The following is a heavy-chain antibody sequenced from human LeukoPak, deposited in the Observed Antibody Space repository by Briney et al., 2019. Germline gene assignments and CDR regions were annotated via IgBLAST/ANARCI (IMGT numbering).Heavy chain of an antibody. CDR3: ARDRSGYDVFDC. V-gene: IGHV1-46*01. CDR1: GYAFTTYY. J-gene: IGHJ4*02. CDR2: INPSVGTS. Sequence: ASVKVSCKASGYAFTTYYIHWVRQAPGQGLEWLGIINPSVGTSNYAQTFQGRVAMTRDTSTSTVYIELSSLRSEDTAVYYCARDRSGYDVFDCWGQGTPVTVSS. D-gene: IGHD3-3*01.